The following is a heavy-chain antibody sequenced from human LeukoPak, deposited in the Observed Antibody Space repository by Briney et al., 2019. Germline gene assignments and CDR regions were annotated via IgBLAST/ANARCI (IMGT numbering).Heavy chain of an antibody. D-gene: IGHD2-2*01. V-gene: IGHV1-46*01. Sequence: ASVKVSCKASGYTFTSYYMHWVRQAPGQGLEWMGIINPSGGSTSYAQKFQGRVTMTRDTSTSTVYMELSSLRSEDTAVYYCAREGCSSTSCFTDYYYYYMDVWGKGTTVTVSS. CDR1: GYTFTSYY. J-gene: IGHJ6*03. CDR2: INPSGGST. CDR3: AREGCSSTSCFTDYYYYYMDV.